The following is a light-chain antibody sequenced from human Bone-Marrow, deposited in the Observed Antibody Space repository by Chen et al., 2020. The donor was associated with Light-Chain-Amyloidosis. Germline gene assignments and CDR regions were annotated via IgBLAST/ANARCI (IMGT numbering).Light chain of an antibody. CDR3: AHWDDSMMGRV. J-gene: IGLJ3*02. V-gene: IGLV1-44*01. CDR1: SSNVGEIT. Sequence: QSVLPRPPSASGTPGQRVRISCSGNSSNVGEITFNWYQQIPGRAPKLLIYSNNKRPSGVPDRFSGAKSGTSASLAISRLQSEDEADYYCAHWDDSMMGRVFGGGNKLTVL. CDR2: SNN.